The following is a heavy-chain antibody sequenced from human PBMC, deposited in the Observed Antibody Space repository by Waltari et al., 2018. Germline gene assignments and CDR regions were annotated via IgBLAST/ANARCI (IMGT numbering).Heavy chain of an antibody. CDR1: GFSFSTFG. D-gene: IGHD1-1*01. CDR3: AKGLGTVTDL. J-gene: IGHJ5*02. V-gene: IGHV3-30*02. Sequence: QVSLVESGGGVVRPGGSLRLACTASGFSFSTFGIHWIRQAPGKGLEGVAYVRYDGNNQEYADSVKGRFTISRDNSKNTLYLQMNSLTLEDTALYFCAKGLGTVTDLWGQGTVVTVSS. CDR2: VRYDGNNQ.